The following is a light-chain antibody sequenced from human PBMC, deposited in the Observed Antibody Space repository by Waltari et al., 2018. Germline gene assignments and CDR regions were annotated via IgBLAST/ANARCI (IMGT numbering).Light chain of an antibody. J-gene: IGLJ3*02. CDR2: AVT. CDR1: SSDVGGYNF. V-gene: IGLV2-11*01. Sequence: QSALTQPRSVSGSPGQSVTISCTGTSSDVGGYNFVSWYQQHPGKVPKLVIYAVTNRPSGVPDRFSGSKSGNTASLTISGLQAEDEADYYCCSYAGYYTIWVFGGGTKLTVL. CDR3: CSYAGYYTIWV.